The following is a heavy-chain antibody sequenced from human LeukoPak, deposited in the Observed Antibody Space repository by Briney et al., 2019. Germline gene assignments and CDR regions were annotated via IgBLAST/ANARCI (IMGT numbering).Heavy chain of an antibody. CDR2: ITGSGGST. Sequence: GGXLRLSCAASGFTFSSCAMNWVRQAPGKGLEWVSVITGSGGSTYYADSVKGRFTISRDNSKNTLSLQMNSLRAEDTAVYYCAKGRLDGMGLLDYWGQGTLVTVSS. D-gene: IGHD5-24*01. V-gene: IGHV3-23*01. CDR1: GFTFSSCA. J-gene: IGHJ4*02. CDR3: AKGRLDGMGLLDY.